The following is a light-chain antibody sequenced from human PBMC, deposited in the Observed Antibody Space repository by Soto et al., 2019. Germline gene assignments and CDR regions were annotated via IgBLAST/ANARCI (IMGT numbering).Light chain of an antibody. V-gene: IGLV1-40*01. Sequence: QAVVTQAPSVSGAPGQRVTISCTGSSSNIGAGYDVHWYQQLPGTAPKLLIYGNSNRPSGVPDRFSGSKSGTSASLAITGLQAEDEADYYCQCYDSSGYVLFGGGTKLTVL. CDR3: QCYDSSGYVL. J-gene: IGLJ2*01. CDR1: SSNIGAGYD. CDR2: GNS.